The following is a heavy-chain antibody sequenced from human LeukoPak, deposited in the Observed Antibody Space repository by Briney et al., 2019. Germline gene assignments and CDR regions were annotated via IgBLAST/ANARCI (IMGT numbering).Heavy chain of an antibody. V-gene: IGHV4-38-2*01. J-gene: IGHJ4*02. CDR1: GYSISSGYY. D-gene: IGHD6-19*01. CDR2: IYHSGST. Sequence: SETLSLTCAVSGYSISSGYYWGWIRQPPGKGLEWIGSIYHSGSTYYNPSLKSRVTISVDTSKNQFSLKLSYVTAADTAVYYCARAHSSGWTFDYWGQGTLVTVSS. CDR3: ARAHSSGWTFDY.